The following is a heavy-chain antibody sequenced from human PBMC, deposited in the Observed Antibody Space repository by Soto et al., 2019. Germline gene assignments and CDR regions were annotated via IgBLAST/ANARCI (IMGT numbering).Heavy chain of an antibody. Sequence: QVQLVQSGAEVKKPGSSVKVSCKASGGTFSSYTISWVRQAPGQGLEWMGRIIPILGIANYAQKFQGRVTITADKSTSTAYMELSSLRSEDTAVYYCARSGGVIVPDAFAIWGQGTMVTVSS. CDR2: IIPILGIA. J-gene: IGHJ3*02. CDR1: GGTFSSYT. V-gene: IGHV1-69*02. CDR3: ARSGGVIVPDAFAI. D-gene: IGHD3-16*02.